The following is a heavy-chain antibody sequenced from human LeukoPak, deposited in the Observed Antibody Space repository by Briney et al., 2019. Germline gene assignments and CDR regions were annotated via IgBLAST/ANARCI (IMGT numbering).Heavy chain of an antibody. CDR3: GNTNYAQKLQGRVPMTTDKSTSTAYMGLRSLRHDDTAVYYCGVHIVATGAYYYYGMDV. D-gene: IGHD3-10*01. V-gene: IGHV1-18*01. CDR2: ISAYNGNT. Sequence: ASVKVSCKASGYTFTSYGISWVRQAPGQGLEWMGWISAYNGNTNYAQKIQSRGTMTTDTTTNTANNKLRTTRPYNTPLDYNGNTNYAQKLQGRVPMTTDKSTSTAYMGLRSLRHDDTAVYYCGVHIVATGAYYYYGMDVWGQGTTVTVSS. CDR1: GYTFTSYG. J-gene: IGHJ6*02.